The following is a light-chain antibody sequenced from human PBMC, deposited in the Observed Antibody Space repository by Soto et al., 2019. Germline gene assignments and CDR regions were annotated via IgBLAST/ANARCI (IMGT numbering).Light chain of an antibody. V-gene: IGKV1-5*01. Sequence: DIQMTQSPSTLSASVGDRVTITCRASQSISSWLAWYQQKPGKAPKLLIFDASSLESRVPSRFSGSGSGTDFTLTISRLEPEDFAVYYCHHFGSLPETFGQGTNVE. CDR3: HHFGSLPET. J-gene: IGKJ1*01. CDR2: DAS. CDR1: QSISSW.